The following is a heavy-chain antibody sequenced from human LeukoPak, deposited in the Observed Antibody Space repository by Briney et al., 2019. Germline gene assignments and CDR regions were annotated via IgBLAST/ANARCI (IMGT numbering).Heavy chain of an antibody. CDR2: IRYDGSIK. D-gene: IGHD6-19*01. Sequence: GGSLRLSCAAPGFTFSSYGMPWVRQAPGKGLEWEPVIRYDGSIKYYADSVNDRYTISIDNSKNTLYLQMNSLRPEDMSVCDCGKDPGTGVMYRSGWYRSAFDIWGQGTMVTVSS. CDR1: GFTFSSYG. J-gene: IGHJ3*02. CDR3: GKDPGTGVMYRSGWYRSAFDI. V-gene: IGHV3-30*02.